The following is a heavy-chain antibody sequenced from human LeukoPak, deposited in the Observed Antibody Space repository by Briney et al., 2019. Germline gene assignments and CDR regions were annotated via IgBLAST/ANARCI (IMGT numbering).Heavy chain of an antibody. CDR3: AKDGQLGGSSWFTLYFDY. D-gene: IGHD6-13*01. J-gene: IGHJ4*02. V-gene: IGHV3-21*01. Sequence: GGSLRLSCAASGCTFSSYSMNWVRQAPGKGLEWVSSICSSSSYIYYADSVKGRFTISRDNAKNSLYLQMNSLRPEDTAVYYCAKDGQLGGSSWFTLYFDYWGQGTLVTVSS. CDR2: ICSSSSYI. CDR1: GCTFSSYS.